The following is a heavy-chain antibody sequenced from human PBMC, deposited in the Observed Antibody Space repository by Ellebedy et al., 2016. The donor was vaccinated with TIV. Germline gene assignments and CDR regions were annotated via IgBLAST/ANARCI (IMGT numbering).Heavy chain of an antibody. Sequence: GGSLRLXXAASGFTFSSYSMNWVRQAPGKGLEWVSYISSSSSTIYYADSVKGRFTISRDNAKNSLYLQMNSLRAEDTAVYYCARLAIFANTRYYYYYMDVWGKGTTVTVSS. J-gene: IGHJ6*03. D-gene: IGHD3-3*01. V-gene: IGHV3-48*01. CDR3: ARLAIFANTRYYYYYMDV. CDR1: GFTFSSYS. CDR2: ISSSSSTI.